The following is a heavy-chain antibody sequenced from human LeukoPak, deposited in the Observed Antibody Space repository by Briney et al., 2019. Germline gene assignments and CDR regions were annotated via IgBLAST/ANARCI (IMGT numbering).Heavy chain of an antibody. CDR2: IYSGGST. CDR3: ARDYYGSGVLENWFDP. Sequence: GGSLRLSCAASGFTVSSNYMSWVRQAPGKGLEWVSVIYSGGSTYYADSVKGRFTISRDNSKNTLYLQMNSLRAEDTAVYYCARDYYGSGVLENWFDPWGQGTLVTVSS. V-gene: IGHV3-66*01. J-gene: IGHJ5*02. CDR1: GFTVSSNY. D-gene: IGHD3-10*01.